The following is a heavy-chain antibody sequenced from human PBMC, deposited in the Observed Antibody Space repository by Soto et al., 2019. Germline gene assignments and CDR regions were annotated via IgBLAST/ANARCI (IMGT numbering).Heavy chain of an antibody. CDR1: EYTFTSYA. CDR2: INAGNGNT. V-gene: IGHV1-3*01. J-gene: IGHJ4*02. Sequence: ASLKVSCKSSEYTFTSYAMHWVRQAPGQSLEWMGWINAGNGNTKYAQKLQGRVTMTTDTSTSTAYMELRSLRSDDTAVYYCARDSVDYWGQGTLVTVSS. CDR3: ARDSVDY. D-gene: IGHD3-10*01.